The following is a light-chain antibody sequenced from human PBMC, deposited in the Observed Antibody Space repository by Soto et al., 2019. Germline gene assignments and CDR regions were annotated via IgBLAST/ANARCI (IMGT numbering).Light chain of an antibody. CDR3: CSYAGSYTFV. Sequence: QPVLTQPPSVSGAPGQRVTVSCTGSSSNIGAGYDVHWYQQLPGTAPKLLIYDNNNRPSGVPDRFSGSKSGTTASLTITGLQAEDEADYYCCSYAGSYTFVFGTGTKVTVL. J-gene: IGLJ1*01. CDR1: SSNIGAGYD. CDR2: DNN. V-gene: IGLV1-40*01.